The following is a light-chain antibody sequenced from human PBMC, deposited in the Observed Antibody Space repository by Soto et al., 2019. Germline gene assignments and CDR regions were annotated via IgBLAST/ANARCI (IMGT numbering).Light chain of an antibody. CDR1: SSDVGGYNY. CDR3: SSYAGSNKV. J-gene: IGLJ3*02. CDR2: EVN. Sequence: QSVLTQPPSASGSPGQSVTISCTGTSSDVGGYNYVSWYQQHPGKAPKLMIYEVNKRPSGVPDRFSASKSGNTASLTVSGLQSEDEADYYCSSYAGSNKVFGGGTKLTVL. V-gene: IGLV2-8*01.